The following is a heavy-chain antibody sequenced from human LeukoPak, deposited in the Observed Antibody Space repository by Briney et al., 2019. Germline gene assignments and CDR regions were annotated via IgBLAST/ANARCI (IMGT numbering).Heavy chain of an antibody. CDR3: ARSGGYGWDY. V-gene: IGHV3-21*01. CDR1: GFTFSTYS. J-gene: IGHJ4*02. CDR2: ISGTSSYI. D-gene: IGHD5-12*01. Sequence: GGSLRLSCAASGFTFSTYSMNWVRQAPGKGLEWVSSISGTSSYIYYADSVKGRFTISRDNAKNSLSLQMNSLRVDDTAVYYCARSGGYGWDYWGQGAVVTVSS.